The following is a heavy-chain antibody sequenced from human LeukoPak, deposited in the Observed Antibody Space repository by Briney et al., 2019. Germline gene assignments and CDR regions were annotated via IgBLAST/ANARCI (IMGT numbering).Heavy chain of an antibody. CDR3: ATDQKYYYGSGDRTFDY. J-gene: IGHJ4*02. CDR1: GYTFTSYD. D-gene: IGHD3-10*01. V-gene: IGHV1-18*01. Sequence: GASVKVSCKASGYTFTSYDISWVRQAPGQGLEWMGWISAYNGNTNYAQKLQGRVTMTTDTSTSTAYMELRSLRSEDTAVYYCATDQKYYYGSGDRTFDYWGQGTLVTVSS. CDR2: ISAYNGNT.